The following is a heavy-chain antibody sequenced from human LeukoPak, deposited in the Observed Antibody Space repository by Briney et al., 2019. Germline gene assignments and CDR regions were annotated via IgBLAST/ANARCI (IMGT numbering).Heavy chain of an antibody. CDR3: ARDPLPNYDFWSGYFDY. CDR2: ISSSGSTI. J-gene: IGHJ4*02. CDR1: GFTFSDYY. D-gene: IGHD3-3*01. V-gene: IGHV3-11*04. Sequence: GGSLRLSCAASGFTFSDYYMSWIRQAPGKGLEWVSYISSSGSTIYYADSVKGRFTISRDNAKNTLYLQMNSLRAEDTAVYYCARDPLPNYDFWSGYFDYWGQGTLVTVSS.